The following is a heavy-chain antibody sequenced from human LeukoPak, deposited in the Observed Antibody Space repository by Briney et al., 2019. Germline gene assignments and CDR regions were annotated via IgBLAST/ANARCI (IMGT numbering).Heavy chain of an antibody. D-gene: IGHD3-22*01. V-gene: IGHV4-59*01. CDR3: ASSYDSSGSFDY. Sequence: KPSETLSLTCTVSGGSISSYYWSWIRQPPGKGLEWIGYIYYSGSTNYNPSLKSRVTISVDTSKNQFSLKLSSVTAADTAVYYCASSYDSSGSFDYWGQGTLVTVSS. CDR2: IYYSGST. J-gene: IGHJ4*02. CDR1: GGSISSYY.